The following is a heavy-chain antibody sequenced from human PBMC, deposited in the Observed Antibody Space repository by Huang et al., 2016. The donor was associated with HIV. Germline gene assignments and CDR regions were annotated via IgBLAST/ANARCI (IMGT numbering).Heavy chain of an antibody. D-gene: IGHD6-13*01. CDR2: VYQSGST. J-gene: IGHJ4*02. CDR1: GDFISSTNYY. V-gene: IGHV4-39*01. CDR3: ASQHIGAAATWF. Sequence: QLQLQESGPGQVKPSETLSLTCTVSGDFISSTNYYWGWIRQSPGKGLEWVGSVYQSGSTNYTPSLKSRVTLSVDTSRNQFSLGLNSVTAADTAVYYCASQHIGAAATWFWGRGTQVAVSS.